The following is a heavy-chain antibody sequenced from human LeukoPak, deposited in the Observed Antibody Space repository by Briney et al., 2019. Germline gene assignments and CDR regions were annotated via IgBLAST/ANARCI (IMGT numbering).Heavy chain of an antibody. CDR3: AKDYSTVTTSWPGDY. V-gene: IGHV3-23*01. CDR1: GFTFSSDA. D-gene: IGHD4-17*01. J-gene: IGHJ4*02. CDR2: ISGSDGST. Sequence: GGSLRLSCAASGFTFSSDAMGWVRQAPGKGLEWVSAISGSDGSTYYADSVKGRFTISRDNSKNTLYLQMNSLRAEDTAVYYCAKDYSTVTTSWPGDYWGQGTLVTVSS.